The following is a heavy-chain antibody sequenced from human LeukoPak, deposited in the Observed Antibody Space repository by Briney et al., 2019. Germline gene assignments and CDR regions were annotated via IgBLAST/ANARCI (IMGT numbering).Heavy chain of an antibody. V-gene: IGHV3-48*03. CDR1: GFTFSSYE. CDR2: ISSSGSTI. D-gene: IGHD3-22*01. J-gene: IGHJ4*02. CDR3: ARVSQKGDSSGYQPTDY. Sequence: GGSLRLSCAASGFTFSSYEMNWVRQAPGKGLEWVSYISSSGSTIYYADSVKGRFTISRDNAKNSLYLQMNSLRAEDTAVYYCARVSQKGDSSGYQPTDYWGQGTLVTVSS.